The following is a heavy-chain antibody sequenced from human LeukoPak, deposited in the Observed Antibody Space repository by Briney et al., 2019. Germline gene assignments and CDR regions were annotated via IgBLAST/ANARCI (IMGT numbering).Heavy chain of an antibody. Sequence: ASVKVSCKASGGTFSSYAISWVRQAPGQGLEWMGRIIPILGIANYAQKFQGRVTITADKSTSTAYMELSSLRSEDTAVYYCARGYSSSYLDCWGQGTLVTVSS. CDR3: ARGYSSSYLDC. V-gene: IGHV1-69*04. CDR1: GGTFSSYA. D-gene: IGHD6-13*01. J-gene: IGHJ4*02. CDR2: IIPILGIA.